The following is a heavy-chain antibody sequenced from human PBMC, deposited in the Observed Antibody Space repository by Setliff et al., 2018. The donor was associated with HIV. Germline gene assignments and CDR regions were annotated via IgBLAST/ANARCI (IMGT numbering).Heavy chain of an antibody. Sequence: SETLSLTCTVSGGSMRSNYWSWIRRPPGKGLEWIGYIFYNGGSNYNPSLKSRVTISVDTSKNQFSLKLTSVTAADTAVYYCARAFDSSAPWIDLWAQGTLVTVSS. J-gene: IGHJ5*02. CDR1: GGSMRSNY. CDR2: IFYNGGS. V-gene: IGHV4-59*08. D-gene: IGHD3-22*01. CDR3: ARAFDSSAPWIDL.